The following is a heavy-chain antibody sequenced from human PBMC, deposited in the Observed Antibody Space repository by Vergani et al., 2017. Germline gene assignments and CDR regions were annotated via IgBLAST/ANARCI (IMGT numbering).Heavy chain of an antibody. CDR3: ARARCIETCYMSNWLDS. D-gene: IGHD3-9*01. Sequence: DVHLAESGGGFFQPGGSLRLSCSASGFSFNSYWMHWVRQVPGKGLLWVSRIKSDGSITAYADSVKGRFTISRDNAQNTLYLQMNSLRVEDTGVYYCARARCIETCYMSNWLDSWGQGTQVSVS. V-gene: IGHV3-74*03. CDR2: IKSDGSIT. CDR1: GFSFNSYW. J-gene: IGHJ5*01.